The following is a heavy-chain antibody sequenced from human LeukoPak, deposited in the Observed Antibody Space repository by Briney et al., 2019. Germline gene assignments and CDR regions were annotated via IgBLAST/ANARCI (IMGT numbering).Heavy chain of an antibody. CDR3: ARGIPFDY. J-gene: IGHJ4*02. CDR2: INHSGST. Sequence: SETLSLTCAVYGGSFSGYYWSWIRQPPGKGLEWIGEINHSGSTNYNPSLKSRVTISVDTSKNQFSLKLSSVTAADTVVYYCARGIPFDYWGQGTLVTVSS. CDR1: GGSFSGYY. V-gene: IGHV4-34*01.